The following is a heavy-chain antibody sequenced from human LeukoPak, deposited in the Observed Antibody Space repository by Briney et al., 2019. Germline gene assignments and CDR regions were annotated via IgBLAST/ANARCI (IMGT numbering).Heavy chain of an antibody. D-gene: IGHD2-2*01. V-gene: IGHV4-39*01. Sequence: PSETLSLTCTVSGGSISSNNYYWGWIRQPPGKGLEWIGSIYYSGSTYYNPSLKSRVTISVDTSKNQFPLKLSSVTAADTAVYYCARRKYQTAADYWGQGTLVTVSS. CDR3: ARRKYQTAADY. J-gene: IGHJ4*02. CDR2: IYYSGST. CDR1: GGSISSNNYY.